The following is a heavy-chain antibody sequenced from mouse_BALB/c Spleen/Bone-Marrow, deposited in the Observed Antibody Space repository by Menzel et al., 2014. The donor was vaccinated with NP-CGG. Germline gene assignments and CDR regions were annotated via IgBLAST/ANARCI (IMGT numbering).Heavy chain of an antibody. CDR1: RFDFSRYW. D-gene: IGHD1-1*01. CDR3: ARLNYYGNLFV. J-gene: IGHJ1*01. V-gene: IGHV4-1*02. CDR2: INPDSSTI. Sequence: EVHLVESGGGLVQPGGSLKLSCAASRFDFSRYWMSWVRPAPGKGLEWIGGINPDSSTINYTPSLKDKFIISRDNAKNTLYLQMSKVRSEDTALYYCARLNYYGNLFVWGAGTTVTVSS.